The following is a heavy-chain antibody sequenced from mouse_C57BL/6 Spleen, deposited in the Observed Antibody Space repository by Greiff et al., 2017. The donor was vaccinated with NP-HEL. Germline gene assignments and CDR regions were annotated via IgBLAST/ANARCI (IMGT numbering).Heavy chain of an antibody. CDR1: GFTFSDYG. Sequence: EVQRVESGGGLVKPGGSLKLSCAASGFTFSDYGMHWVRQAPEKGLEWVAYISSGSSTIYYADTVKGRFTISRDNAKNTLFLQMTSLRSEDTAMYYCARGYYDYYYAMDYWGQGTSVTVSS. CDR3: ARGYYDYYYAMDY. D-gene: IGHD2-4*01. CDR2: ISSGSSTI. J-gene: IGHJ4*01. V-gene: IGHV5-17*01.